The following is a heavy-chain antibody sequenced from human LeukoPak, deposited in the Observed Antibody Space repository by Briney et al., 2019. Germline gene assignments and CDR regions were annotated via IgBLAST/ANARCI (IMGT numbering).Heavy chain of an antibody. Sequence: PSETLSLTCAVYGGSFSGYYWSWIRQPPGKGLEWIGEINHSGSTNYNPSLKSRVTISVDTSKNQFSLKLSSVTAADTAVYYCARGYCSSTSCPQSWFDPWGQGTLVTVPS. CDR3: ARGYCSSTSCPQSWFDP. D-gene: IGHD2-2*01. CDR2: INHSGST. J-gene: IGHJ5*02. V-gene: IGHV4-34*01. CDR1: GGSFSGYY.